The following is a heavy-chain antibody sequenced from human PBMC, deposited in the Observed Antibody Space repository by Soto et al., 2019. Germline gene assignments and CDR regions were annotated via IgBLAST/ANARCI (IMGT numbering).Heavy chain of an antibody. J-gene: IGHJ4*02. CDR1: GFTFSSYG. CDR2: IWYDGSNK. CDR3: ARDYGSIFDY. V-gene: IGHV3-33*01. Sequence: QVQLVESGGGVVQPGRSLRLSCAASGFTFSSYGMHWVRQAPGKGLEWVAVIWYDGSNKYYADSVKGRFTISRDNSKNTLYLQMNSLRAEDTAVYYFARDYGSIFDYWGQGTLVTVSS. D-gene: IGHD4-17*01.